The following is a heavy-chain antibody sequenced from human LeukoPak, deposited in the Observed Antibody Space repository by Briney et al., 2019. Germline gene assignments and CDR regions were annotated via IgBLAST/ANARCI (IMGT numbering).Heavy chain of an antibody. D-gene: IGHD3-16*01. CDR2: ISWNSGRI. Sequence: PGGSLRLSCAASGFTFDDYAMHWVRQAPGKGLEWVSGISWNSGRIGYADSVKGRFTISRDSTKNSLYLQMNSLRAEDTAFYYCARAVGDLIDYYFDYWGQGTLVTVSS. CDR1: GFTFDDYA. V-gene: IGHV3-9*01. CDR3: ARAVGDLIDYYFDY. J-gene: IGHJ4*02.